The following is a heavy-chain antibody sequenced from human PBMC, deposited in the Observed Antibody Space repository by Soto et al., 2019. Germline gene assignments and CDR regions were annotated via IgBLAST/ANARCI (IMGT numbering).Heavy chain of an antibody. J-gene: IGHJ6*04. V-gene: IGHV4-59*01. D-gene: IGHD7-27*01. CDR3: ARDRTWDYYGMDV. CDR1: GGSISSYY. CDR2: IYYSGST. Sequence: SETLSLTCTVSGGSISSYYWSWIRQPPGKGLEWIGYIYYSGSTNYNPSLKSRVTISVDTSKNQFSLKLSSVTAADTAVYYCARDRTWDYYGMDVWGKGTTVTVSS.